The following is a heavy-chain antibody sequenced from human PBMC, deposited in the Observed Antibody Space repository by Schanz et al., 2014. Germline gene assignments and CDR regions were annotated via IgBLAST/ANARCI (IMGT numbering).Heavy chain of an antibody. CDR2: IISILGIP. J-gene: IGHJ4*02. Sequence: QVQLVQSGGEMKKPGASVKVSCKASGYTFTSYGISWVRQALGQGLEWMGRIISILGIPNYAQKFQGRVTFTADKSTSTAYMELSSLKSEDTAVYYCARLDSSSWYPRYWGQGTLVTVSS. CDR3: ARLDSSSWYPRY. V-gene: IGHV1-69*02. D-gene: IGHD6-13*01. CDR1: GYTFTSYG.